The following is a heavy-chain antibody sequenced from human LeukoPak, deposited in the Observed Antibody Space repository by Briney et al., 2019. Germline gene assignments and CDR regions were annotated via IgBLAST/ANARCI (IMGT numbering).Heavy chain of an antibody. V-gene: IGHV3-23*01. Sequence: GGSLRLSCAASGFTFRNFAMSWVRQAPGKGLEWVSHITNNADATYYADSVKGRFTVSRDNSNNILYLQLDSLRAEDAAVYYCAKDFWSGNYRSGGLDVWAQGSTVTVSS. D-gene: IGHD3-3*01. CDR2: ITNNADAT. CDR1: GFTFRNFA. J-gene: IGHJ6*02. CDR3: AKDFWSGNYRSGGLDV.